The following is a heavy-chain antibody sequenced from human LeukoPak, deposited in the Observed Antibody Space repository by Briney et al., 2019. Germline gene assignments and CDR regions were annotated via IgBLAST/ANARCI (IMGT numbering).Heavy chain of an antibody. J-gene: IGHJ5*02. CDR1: GDSVSSNSAA. V-gene: IGHV6-1*01. Sequence: SQTLSLTCAIYGDSVSSNSAAWNWIRQSPSRGLEWLGRTYYRSKWYNDYALSVRSRTTINPDTSKNQFSLQLRSVTPEDTAMYYCARGVSNTRGDWLDPWGQGTLVTVSS. CDR3: ARGVSNTRGDWLDP. CDR2: TYYRSKWYN. D-gene: IGHD6-13*01.